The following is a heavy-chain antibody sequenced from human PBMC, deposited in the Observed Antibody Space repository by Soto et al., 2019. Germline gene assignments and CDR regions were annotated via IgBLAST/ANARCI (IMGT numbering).Heavy chain of an antibody. CDR2: IYYSGST. Sequence: SETLSLTCTVSGGSISSSSYYWGWIRQPPGKGLEWIGSIYYSGSTYYNPSLKSRVTISVDTSKNQFSLKLSSVTAADTAVYYCARHKGGYSYGSLYYYYYMDVWGKGTTVTVSS. J-gene: IGHJ6*03. CDR3: ARHKGGYSYGSLYYYYYMDV. D-gene: IGHD5-18*01. CDR1: GGSISSSSYY. V-gene: IGHV4-39*01.